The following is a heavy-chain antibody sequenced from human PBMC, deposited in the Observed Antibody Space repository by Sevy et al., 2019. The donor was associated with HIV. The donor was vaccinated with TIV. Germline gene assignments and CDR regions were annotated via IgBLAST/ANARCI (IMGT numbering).Heavy chain of an antibody. Sequence: GGSLRLSCAASGFTFNDYYMSWIRQSPGKGLEWLSYINDRGTTIYYADSVKGRFTISRDNAKSLMYLQMNSLKTEDTAIYYCAREGDLRYFDFWGRGTLVTVSS. V-gene: IGHV3-11*01. CDR3: AREGDLRYFDF. J-gene: IGHJ2*01. CDR1: GFTFNDYY. D-gene: IGHD3-10*01. CDR2: INDRGTTI.